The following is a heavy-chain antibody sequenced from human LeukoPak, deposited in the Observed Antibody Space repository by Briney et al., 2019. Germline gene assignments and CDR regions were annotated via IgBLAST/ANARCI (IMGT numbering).Heavy chain of an antibody. CDR2: IYYRGST. J-gene: IGHJ6*02. CDR3: ARDRVEYDILTGYSKPYYGMDV. CDR1: DGSLSSYY. V-gene: IGHV4-59*01. Sequence: SETLSLTCTVSDGSLSSYYWSWIRQPPGKGLEWIGYIYYRGSTNCNPSLKSRVTISLDTSKNQFSLKLSSVTAADTAVYYCARDRVEYDILTGYSKPYYGMDVWGQGTTVTVSS. D-gene: IGHD3-9*01.